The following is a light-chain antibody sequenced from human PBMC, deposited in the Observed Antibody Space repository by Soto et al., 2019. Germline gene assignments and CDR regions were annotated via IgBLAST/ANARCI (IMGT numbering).Light chain of an antibody. CDR3: QQLNSYPRT. CDR1: QGISSY. J-gene: IGKJ3*01. V-gene: IGKV1-9*01. Sequence: IQLTQSPSSLSASVGDRVTITCRASQGISSYLAWYQQKPGKAPKLLIYTASTFQTGVPSRLSGSGSGTDFSLTISSLQPEDFATYYCQQLNSYPRTFGPGTKVDIK. CDR2: TAS.